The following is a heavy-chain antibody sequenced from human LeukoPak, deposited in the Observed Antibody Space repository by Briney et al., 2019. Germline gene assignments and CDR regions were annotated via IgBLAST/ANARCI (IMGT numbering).Heavy chain of an antibody. CDR1: GFTFSSYS. D-gene: IGHD6-19*01. J-gene: IGHJ4*02. CDR2: ISSSSSYI. CDR3: ASDAPSSGWYTH. V-gene: IGHV3-21*01. Sequence: GGSLRLSCAASGFTFSSYSMNWVRQAPGKGLEWVSSISSSSSYIYYADSVKGRFTISRDNAKNSLYLQMNSLRAEDTAVYYCASDAPSSGWYTHWGQGTLVTVSS.